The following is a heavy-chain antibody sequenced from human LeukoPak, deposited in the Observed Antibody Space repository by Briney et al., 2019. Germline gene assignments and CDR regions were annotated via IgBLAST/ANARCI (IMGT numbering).Heavy chain of an antibody. V-gene: IGHV3-23*01. J-gene: IGHJ4*02. CDR2: ISGSGGST. CDR1: GFTFSSYA. Sequence: RGSLRLSCAASGFTFSSYAMSWVRQAPGKGLEWVSAISGSGGSTYYADSVKGRFTISRDNSKNTLYLQMNSLRAEDTAVYYCATSRGWTGGDGDYWGQGTLVTVSS. D-gene: IGHD6-19*01. CDR3: ATSRGWTGGDGDY.